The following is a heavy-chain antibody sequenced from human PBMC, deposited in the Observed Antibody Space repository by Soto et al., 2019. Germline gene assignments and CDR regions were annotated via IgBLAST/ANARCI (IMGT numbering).Heavy chain of an antibody. V-gene: IGHV1-2*02. Sequence: QVQLVQSGAEVKKPGASVKVSCKASGYTFTAYYIHWVRQAPGQGLEWMGWINPNSGDTNYAQKFQGRVTMTRDTSISTAYMELSRLRSDDTAMYYCAKIATAGDFDPWGQGTLVTVSS. CDR2: INPNSGDT. CDR3: AKIATAGDFDP. D-gene: IGHD6-13*01. J-gene: IGHJ5*02. CDR1: GYTFTAYY.